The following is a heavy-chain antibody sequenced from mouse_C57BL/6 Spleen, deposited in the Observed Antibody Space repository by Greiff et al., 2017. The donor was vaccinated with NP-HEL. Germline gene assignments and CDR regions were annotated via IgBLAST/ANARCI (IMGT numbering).Heavy chain of an antibody. CDR2: ISSGSSTI. Sequence: EVKLQESGGGLVKPGGSLKLSCAASGFTFSDYGMHWVRQAPEKGLEWVAYISSGSSTIYYADTVKGRFTISRDNAKNTLFLQMTSLRSEDTAMYYCARSFLTTVDYYAMDYWGQGTSVTVSS. CDR1: GFTFSDYG. V-gene: IGHV5-17*01. D-gene: IGHD1-1*01. J-gene: IGHJ4*01. CDR3: ARSFLTTVDYYAMDY.